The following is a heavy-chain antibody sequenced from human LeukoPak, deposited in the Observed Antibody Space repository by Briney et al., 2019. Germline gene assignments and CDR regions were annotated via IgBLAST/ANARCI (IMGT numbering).Heavy chain of an antibody. Sequence: PGGSLRLSCAASGFTFSSYAMHWVRQAPGKGLEWVAVISYDGSNKYYADSVKGRFTISRGNSKNTLYLQMNSLRAEDTAVYYCARDLGRGASDYWGQGTLVTVSS. J-gene: IGHJ4*02. CDR2: ISYDGSNK. V-gene: IGHV3-30-3*01. CDR3: ARDLGRGASDY. D-gene: IGHD1-26*01. CDR1: GFTFSSYA.